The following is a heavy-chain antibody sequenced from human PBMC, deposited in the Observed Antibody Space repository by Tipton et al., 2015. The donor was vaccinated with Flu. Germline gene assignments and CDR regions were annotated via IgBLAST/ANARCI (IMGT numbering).Heavy chain of an antibody. Sequence: SLRLSCEGSGFTFSDYALTWVRQAPGKGLEWVSLISFGGGRIFYADSVKGRFTISRDNSRNTMFLQMNSLRAEDTALYYCARKYYYDGTSSFDAFDIWGQGTMVTVSS. CDR1: GFTFSDYA. D-gene: IGHD3-22*01. CDR3: ARKYYYDGTSSFDAFDI. J-gene: IGHJ3*02. V-gene: IGHV3-23*01. CDR2: ISFGGGRI.